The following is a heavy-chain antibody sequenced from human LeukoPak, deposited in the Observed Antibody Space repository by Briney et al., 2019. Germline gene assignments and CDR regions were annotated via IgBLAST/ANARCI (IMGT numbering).Heavy chain of an antibody. CDR1: GYTFTSYY. Sequence: ASVKVSCKASGYTFTSYYMHWVRQAPGQGLEWMGIINPSGGSTSYAQKFQGRVTVTRDTSTSTVYMELSSLRSEDTAVYYCARDHRSGYDWDAFDIWGQGTMVTVSS. CDR3: ARDHRSGYDWDAFDI. J-gene: IGHJ3*02. V-gene: IGHV1-46*01. CDR2: INPSGGST. D-gene: IGHD5-12*01.